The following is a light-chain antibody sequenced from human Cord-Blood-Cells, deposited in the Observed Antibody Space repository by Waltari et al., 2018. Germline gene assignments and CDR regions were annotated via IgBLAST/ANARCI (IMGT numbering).Light chain of an antibody. Sequence: QSALTPPPSAPGPPAHSVTIPCTGTSSDSGVSNYVHQYQQHPAKAPKLMIYEVSKRPSGVLDRFSGAKSGNTASLTVSGLQAEDEADYYCSSYAGSNNYVFGTGTKVTVL. J-gene: IGLJ1*01. CDR2: EVS. V-gene: IGLV2-8*01. CDR1: SSDSGVSNY. CDR3: SSYAGSNNYV.